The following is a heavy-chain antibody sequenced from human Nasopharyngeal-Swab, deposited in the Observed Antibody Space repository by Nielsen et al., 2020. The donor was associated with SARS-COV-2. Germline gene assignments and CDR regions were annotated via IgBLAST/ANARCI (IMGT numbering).Heavy chain of an antibody. CDR2: IYADGST. CDR1: GFSVSTKY. D-gene: IGHD3-22*01. J-gene: IGHJ4*02. V-gene: IGHV3-66*01. CDR3: ARGDDSSGYPYSHDY. Sequence: GESLKISCAASGFSVSTKYMSWVRQAPGKGLEWVSSIYADGSTYYADSVKGRFTISRDNSKNTLYLQMNSLRAEDTAVYYCARGDDSSGYPYSHDYWGQGTLVTVSS.